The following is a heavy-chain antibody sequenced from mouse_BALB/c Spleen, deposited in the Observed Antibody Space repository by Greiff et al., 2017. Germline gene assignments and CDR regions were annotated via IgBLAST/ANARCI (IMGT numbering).Heavy chain of an antibody. V-gene: IGHV1S137*01. CDR3: ARRRFYYGSSLDY. CDR1: GYTFTDYA. J-gene: IGHJ2*01. CDR2: ISTYYGDA. D-gene: IGHD1-1*01. Sequence: VKLMESGAELVRPGVSVKISCKGSGYTFTDYAMHWVKQSHAKSLEWIGVISTYYGDASYNQKFKGKATMTVDKSSSTAYMELARLTSEDSAIYYCARRRFYYGSSLDYWGQGTTLTVSS.